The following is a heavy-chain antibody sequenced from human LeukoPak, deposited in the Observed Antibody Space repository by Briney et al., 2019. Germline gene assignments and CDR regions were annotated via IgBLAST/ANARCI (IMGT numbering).Heavy chain of an antibody. D-gene: IGHD2-15*01. CDR3: ARGYCSGGSCYSWFDP. CDR1: GGSIRSYY. J-gene: IGHJ5*02. Sequence: SETLSLTCTVSGGSIRSYYWSWIRQPPGKGLEWIGYIYYSGSTNYNPSLKSRVTISVDTSKNQFSLKLSSVTAADTAVYYCARGYCSGGSCYSWFDPWGQGTLVTVSS. CDR2: IYYSGST. V-gene: IGHV4-59*12.